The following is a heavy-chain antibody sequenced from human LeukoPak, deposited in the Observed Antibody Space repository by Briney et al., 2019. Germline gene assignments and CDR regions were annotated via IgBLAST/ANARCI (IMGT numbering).Heavy chain of an antibody. CDR3: ARMGWVYSSSVPYYFDY. V-gene: IGHV5-51*01. J-gene: IGHJ4*02. D-gene: IGHD6-13*01. Sequence: GESLKISCKGSGYSFTSYWIGWVRQMPGKGLEWMGIIYPGDSDTRYSPSFQGQVTISADKSISTAYLQWSGLKASDTAMYYCARMGWVYSSSVPYYFDYWGQGTLVTVSS. CDR2: IYPGDSDT. CDR1: GYSFTSYW.